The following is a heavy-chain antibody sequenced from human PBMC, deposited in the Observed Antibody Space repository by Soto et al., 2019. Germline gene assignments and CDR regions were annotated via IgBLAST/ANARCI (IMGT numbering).Heavy chain of an antibody. V-gene: IGHV3-11*01. CDR3: ARGLLLWFGELSPFDY. Sequence: GGSLRLSCAASGFTFSDYYMSWIRQAPGKGLEWVSYISSSGSTIYYADSVKGRFTISRDNAKNSLYLQMNSLRAEDTAVYYCARGLLLWFGELSPFDYWGQGTLVTVSS. CDR2: ISSSGSTI. CDR1: GFTFSDYY. J-gene: IGHJ4*02. D-gene: IGHD3-10*01.